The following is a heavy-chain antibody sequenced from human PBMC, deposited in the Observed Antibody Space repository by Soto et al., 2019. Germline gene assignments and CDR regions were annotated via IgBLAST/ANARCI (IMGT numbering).Heavy chain of an antibody. CDR1: GFSFSSFA. V-gene: IGHV3-23*01. CDR3: AKGVELDV. D-gene: IGHD1-26*01. Sequence: EVLLLESGGGLVQPGGSLRLSCEASGFSFSSFAMNWVRQAPGKGLEWVSAIGDSGASTYYADSVKGRFTISRDNSRNTLYLPPNSLRADDTAVYYCAKGVELDVWGNGTTDTVSS. CDR2: IGDSGAST. J-gene: IGHJ6*04.